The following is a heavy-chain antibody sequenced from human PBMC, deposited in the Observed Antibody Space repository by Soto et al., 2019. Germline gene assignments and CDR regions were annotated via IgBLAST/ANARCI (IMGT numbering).Heavy chain of an antibody. J-gene: IGHJ6*02. D-gene: IGHD3-22*01. CDR3: ARGGSDYYDSSSYYPPPKYYSYGMNG. CDR2: INHSGST. V-gene: IGHV4-34*01. Sequence: EPLPLPCAVYGGFLSRYYWSWIGQPPAKGLESIGEINHSGSTNYNPSLKSRVTISVDTSKNQFSLKLSSVTAADTAVYYCARGGSDYYDSSSYYPPPKYYSYGMNGGDQGSTGIVSS. CDR1: GGFLSRYY.